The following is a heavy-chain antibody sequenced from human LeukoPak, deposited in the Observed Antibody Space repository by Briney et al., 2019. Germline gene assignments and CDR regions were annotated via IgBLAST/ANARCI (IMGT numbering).Heavy chain of an antibody. Sequence: SETLSLTCSVSGGSISSGSYYWSWIRQPPGKGLEWIGFIYYTGSIYYNPSLKSRVTISADTSKNQFSLRLRSVTAADTAVYYCARRPSGSYFGYWGQGVLVTVSS. V-gene: IGHV4-39*01. CDR1: GGSISSGSYY. CDR3: ARRPSGSYFGY. CDR2: IYYTGSI. J-gene: IGHJ4*02. D-gene: IGHD3-10*01.